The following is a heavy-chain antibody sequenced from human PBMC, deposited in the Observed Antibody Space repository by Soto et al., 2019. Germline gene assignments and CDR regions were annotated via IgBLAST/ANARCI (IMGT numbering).Heavy chain of an antibody. V-gene: IGHV3-33*01. J-gene: IGHJ4*02. D-gene: IGHD2-15*01. Sequence: QVQLVESGGGVVQPGRSLRLSCAASGFTFSSYGMHWVRQAPGKGLEWVAVIWYDGSNKYYADSVKGRFTISRDNSKNRLYLQMNSLRAEDTAVYYCARTPLCSGRSCYRYYFDYWGQGTLVTVSS. CDR1: GFTFSSYG. CDR3: ARTPLCSGRSCYRYYFDY. CDR2: IWYDGSNK.